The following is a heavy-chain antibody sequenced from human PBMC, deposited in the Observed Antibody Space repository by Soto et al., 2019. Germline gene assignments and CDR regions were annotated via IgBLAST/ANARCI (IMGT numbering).Heavy chain of an antibody. CDR1: GGSISTVDYW. V-gene: IGHV4-30-4*01. CDR3: ARGPSVDKVDS. J-gene: IGHJ4*02. CDR2: IYDGGRT. Sequence: QVQLQESGPGLVKPSQTLSLTCTVSGGSISTVDYWWSWIRQSPDMGLEWIGHIYDGGRTYNNPSLESRVTMTVDTSKGQLSLTLSSVSAADTAVYYCARGPSVDKVDSWGQGTLVTVSS. D-gene: IGHD2-21*01.